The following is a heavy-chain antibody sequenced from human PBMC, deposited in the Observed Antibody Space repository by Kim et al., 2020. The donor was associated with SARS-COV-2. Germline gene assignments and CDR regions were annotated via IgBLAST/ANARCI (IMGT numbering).Heavy chain of an antibody. CDR3: AKEYDRVVAAKKSLRGYYFDY. V-gene: IGHV3-30*18. J-gene: IGHJ4*02. CDR1: GFTFSSYG. CDR2: ISYDGSNK. D-gene: IGHD2-15*01. Sequence: GGSLRLSCAASGFTFSSYGMHWVRQAPGKGLEWVAVISYDGSNKYYADSVKGRFTISRDNSKNTLYLQMNSLRAEDTAVYYCAKEYDRVVAAKKSLRGYYFDYWGQGTLVTVSS.